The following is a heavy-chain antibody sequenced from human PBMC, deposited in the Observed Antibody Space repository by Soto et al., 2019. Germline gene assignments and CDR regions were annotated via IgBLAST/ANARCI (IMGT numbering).Heavy chain of an antibody. D-gene: IGHD2-15*01. V-gene: IGHV3-30*18. CDR3: AKDVVRLATGNFDY. Sequence: QVPLVESGGGVVQPGRSLRLSCAASGFTFSSYGMHWVRQAPGKGLEWVAVISYDGSNKYYADSVKGRFTISRDNSKNTLYLQMNSLRAEDTAVYYCAKDVVRLATGNFDYWGQGTLVTVSS. CDR1: GFTFSSYG. J-gene: IGHJ4*02. CDR2: ISYDGSNK.